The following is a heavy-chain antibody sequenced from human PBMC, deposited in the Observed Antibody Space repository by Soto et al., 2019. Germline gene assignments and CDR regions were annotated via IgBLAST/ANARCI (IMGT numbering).Heavy chain of an antibody. Sequence: SETLSLTCDISGDSVSSKNAAWNWIRQSPSRGLEWLGRTYYRSKWHSGYAVSVRSRVSISPDTSKNRFSLQLNSVTPDDTAVYYCARSGPGGYIDHWGRGTLVTVSS. CDR1: GDSVSSKNAA. CDR3: ARSGPGGYIDH. V-gene: IGHV6-1*01. D-gene: IGHD2-15*01. CDR2: TYYRSKWHS. J-gene: IGHJ4*02.